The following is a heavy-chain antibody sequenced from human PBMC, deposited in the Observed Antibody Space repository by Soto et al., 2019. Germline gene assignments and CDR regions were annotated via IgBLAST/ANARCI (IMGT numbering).Heavy chain of an antibody. CDR1: GGSISSYY. CDR2: IYYSGST. J-gene: IGHJ4*02. D-gene: IGHD2-2*01. V-gene: IGHV4-59*08. CDR3: ARIYCSSIRCSSHFDY. Sequence: SQTLSLTCTVSGGSISSYYWSWIRQPPGKGLEWIGYIYYSGSTNYNPSLKSRVTISVDTSKNQFSLKLSSVTAADTAVYYCARIYCSSIRCSSHFDYWGQGTLVTVSS.